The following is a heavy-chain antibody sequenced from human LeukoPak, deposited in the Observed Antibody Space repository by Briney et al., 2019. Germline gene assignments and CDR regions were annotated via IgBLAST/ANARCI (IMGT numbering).Heavy chain of an antibody. CDR2: ISGYSGNT. Sequence: GASVKVSCKASGYTFSSYGISWVRQAPGQGLEWMGWISGYSGNTDYAQKLQGRVTMTTDTSTTTAYMELRSLRSDDTAVYYCARDSRYSGNYLAIDYWGQGTLVTVSS. J-gene: IGHJ4*02. CDR3: ARDSRYSGNYLAIDY. D-gene: IGHD1-26*01. V-gene: IGHV1-18*01. CDR1: GYTFSSYG.